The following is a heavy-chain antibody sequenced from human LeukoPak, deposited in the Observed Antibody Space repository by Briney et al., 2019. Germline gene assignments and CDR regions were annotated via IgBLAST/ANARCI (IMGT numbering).Heavy chain of an antibody. CDR2: IFYSGST. CDR1: GFTFSDYY. J-gene: IGHJ4*02. Sequence: GSLRLSCAASGFTFSDYYMSWIRQPPGKALEWIGNIFYSGSTYYNPSLKSRITISVDTSKNQFSLTLNSVTAADTAVNYCARHAIRDAYNIDFWGQGTLVTVSS. D-gene: IGHD5-24*01. CDR3: ARHAIRDAYNIDF. V-gene: IGHV4-59*04.